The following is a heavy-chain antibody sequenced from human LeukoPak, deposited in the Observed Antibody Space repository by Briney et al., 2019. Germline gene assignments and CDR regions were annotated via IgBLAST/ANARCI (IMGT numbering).Heavy chain of an antibody. CDR1: GFNFNNYK. CDR2: ISSSSTSI. D-gene: IGHD2-2*01. CDR3: AREVVVPAAMDDY. V-gene: IGHV3-21*01. J-gene: IGHJ4*02. Sequence: GESLRLSCAASGFNFNNYKMNWVRQAPGKGLEWVSSISSSSTSINYADSVKGRFTISRDNAKNSLYLQMNSLRAEDTAVYYCAREVVVPAAMDDYWGQGTLVTVSS.